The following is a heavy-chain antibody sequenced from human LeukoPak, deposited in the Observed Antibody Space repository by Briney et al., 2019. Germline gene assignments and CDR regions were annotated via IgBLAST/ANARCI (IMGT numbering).Heavy chain of an antibody. Sequence: GSLRLSCAASGFTLSSYAMSWVRQAPGEGLEGVSAISGSGGSTYYADSVKGRFTISRDNSKNTLYLQMNSLRAEDTAVYYCAKLGGSSIAVANWGQGTLVTVSS. J-gene: IGHJ4*02. V-gene: IGHV3-23*01. CDR2: ISGSGGST. CDR1: GFTLSSYA. CDR3: AKLGGSSIAVAN. D-gene: IGHD6-19*01.